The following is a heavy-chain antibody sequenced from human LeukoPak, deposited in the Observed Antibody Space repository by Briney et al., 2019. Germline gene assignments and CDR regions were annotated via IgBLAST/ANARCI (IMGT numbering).Heavy chain of an antibody. CDR2: IWYDGTNK. Sequence: GGSLRLSCAASGFTFSSYGMHWVRQAPGKGLEWVAIIWYDGTNKYYADSVKGRFTISRDNSKNTLYLQMNSLRAEDTAVYYCARVAPGYYDLDYWGQGTLVTVSS. CDR3: ARVAPGYYDLDY. CDR1: GFTFSSYG. D-gene: IGHD3-22*01. J-gene: IGHJ4*02. V-gene: IGHV3-30*02.